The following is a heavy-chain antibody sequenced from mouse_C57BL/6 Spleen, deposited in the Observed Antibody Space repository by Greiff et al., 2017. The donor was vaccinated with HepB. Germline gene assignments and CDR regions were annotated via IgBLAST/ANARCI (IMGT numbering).Heavy chain of an antibody. J-gene: IGHJ4*01. D-gene: IGHD1-1*01. CDR2: IYPGDGDT. V-gene: IGHV1-82*01. Sequence: VMLVESGPELVKPGASVKISCKASGYAFSSSWMNWVKQRPGKGLEWIGRIYPGDGDTNYNGKFKGKATLTADKSSSTAYMQLSSLTSEDSAVYFCAREEITTDRGAMDYWGQGTSVTVSS. CDR3: AREEITTDRGAMDY. CDR1: GYAFSSSW.